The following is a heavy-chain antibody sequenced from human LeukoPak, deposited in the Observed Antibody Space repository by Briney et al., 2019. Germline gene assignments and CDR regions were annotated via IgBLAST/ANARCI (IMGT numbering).Heavy chain of an antibody. Sequence: PGGSLRLSCAASGFTFSSYSMNWVRQAPGKGLEWVSSISSSSSYIYYADSVKGRFTISRDNAKNSLYLQMNSLRAEDTAVYYCARGDSVVVPAAERYFDYWGQGTLVTVSS. V-gene: IGHV3-21*01. J-gene: IGHJ4*02. CDR2: ISSSSSYI. D-gene: IGHD2-2*01. CDR3: ARGDSVVVPAAERYFDY. CDR1: GFTFSSYS.